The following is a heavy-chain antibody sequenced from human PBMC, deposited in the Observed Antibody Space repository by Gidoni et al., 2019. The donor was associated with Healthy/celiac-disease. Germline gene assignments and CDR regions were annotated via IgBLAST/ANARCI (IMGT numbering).Heavy chain of an antibody. CDR3: ARVRVPYCGGDCRIAYFDY. V-gene: IGHV1-3*01. J-gene: IGHJ4*02. D-gene: IGHD2-21*02. Sequence: QVQLVQSGAEVKKPGASVKVSCKASGYTFTSYAMHWVRQAPGQRLEWMGWINAGNGNTKYSQKFQGRVTITRDTSASTAYMELSSLRSEDTAVYYCARVRVPYCGGDCRIAYFDYWGQGTLVTVSS. CDR2: INAGNGNT. CDR1: GYTFTSYA.